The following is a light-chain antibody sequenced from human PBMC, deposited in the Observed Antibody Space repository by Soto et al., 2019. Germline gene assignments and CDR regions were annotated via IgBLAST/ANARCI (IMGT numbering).Light chain of an antibody. J-gene: IGKJ3*01. Sequence: DIQLTQSPSFLSASVGDRVTITCRASQHINNYLAWYQQKLGKAPKLLIYAASTLQSGVPSRFSCSGSGTEFTLTISSLQPEDFATYSCQQLKSYPVTFGPGTKLDVK. CDR3: QQLKSYPVT. CDR2: AAS. CDR1: QHINNY. V-gene: IGKV1-9*01.